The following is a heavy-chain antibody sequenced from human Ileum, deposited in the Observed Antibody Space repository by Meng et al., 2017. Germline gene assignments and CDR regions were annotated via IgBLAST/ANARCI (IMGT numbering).Heavy chain of an antibody. Sequence: GESLKISCATSGFTFSSHAMDWVRQAPGKGLEWLSYISRSGDIIYYADSVKGRFTISRDNAKDSLYLQMNSLRADDTAVYYCARDGNYGGNHDYWGQGTRVNGSS. CDR1: GFTFSSHA. D-gene: IGHD4-23*01. CDR2: ISRSGDII. V-gene: IGHV3-48*03. J-gene: IGHJ4*02. CDR3: ARDGNYGGNHDY.